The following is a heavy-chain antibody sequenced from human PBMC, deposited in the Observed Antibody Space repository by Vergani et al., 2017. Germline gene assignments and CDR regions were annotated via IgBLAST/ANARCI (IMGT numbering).Heavy chain of an antibody. J-gene: IGHJ4*02. CDR2: ISWNSGSI. CDR3: AKAPITMILSGGTGPFDY. Sequence: EVQLVESGGGLVQPGRSLRLSCAASGFTFDDYAMHWVRQAPGKGLEWVSGISWNSGSIGYADSVKGRFTISRDNAKNSLYLQMNSLRAEDTALYYCAKAPITMILSGGTGPFDYLGQGTLVTVSS. D-gene: IGHD3-22*01. V-gene: IGHV3-9*01. CDR1: GFTFDDYA.